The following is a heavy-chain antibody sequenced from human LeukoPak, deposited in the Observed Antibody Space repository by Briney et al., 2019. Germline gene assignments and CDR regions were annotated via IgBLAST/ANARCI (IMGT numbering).Heavy chain of an antibody. D-gene: IGHD5-12*01. J-gene: IGHJ4*02. V-gene: IGHV4-59*01. CDR1: GGSISSYY. Sequence: SETLSLTCTVSGGSISSYYWSWIRQPPGKGLEWIGYIYYSGSTNYNPSLKSRVTISVDTSKNQFSLKLSSVTAADTAVYYCASGGYDDYFGYWGRGTLVTVSS. CDR2: IYYSGST. CDR3: ASGGYDDYFGY.